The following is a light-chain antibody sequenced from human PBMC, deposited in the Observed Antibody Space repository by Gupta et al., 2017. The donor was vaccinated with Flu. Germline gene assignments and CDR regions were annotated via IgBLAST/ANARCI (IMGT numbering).Light chain of an antibody. Sequence: IPMTQSPSSLSALVGDSVTITCRASQGISNYLAWYQQKPGKVPKLLMYAASTLQSGVPSRFSGSGSGTDFTLTISSLQPEDVGTYYCQKDNSAPVTFGRGTKVDIK. V-gene: IGKV1-27*01. CDR3: QKDNSAPVT. CDR1: QGISNY. J-gene: IGKJ3*01. CDR2: AAS.